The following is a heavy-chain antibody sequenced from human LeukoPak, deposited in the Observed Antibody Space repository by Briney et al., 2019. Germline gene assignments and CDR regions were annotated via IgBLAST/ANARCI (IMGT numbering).Heavy chain of an antibody. CDR2: INTDGSST. CDR3: ARGVYSGGWYPDNFDY. J-gene: IGHJ4*02. V-gene: IGHV3-74*01. D-gene: IGHD6-19*01. Sequence: GGSLRLSCAASGFTFSSYWMHWVRQAPGKGLVWVSRINTDGSSTSYADSVKGRFTISRDNAKNTVYLQMNSLRAEDTAVYYCARGVYSGGWYPDNFDYWGQGTLVTVSS. CDR1: GFTFSSYW.